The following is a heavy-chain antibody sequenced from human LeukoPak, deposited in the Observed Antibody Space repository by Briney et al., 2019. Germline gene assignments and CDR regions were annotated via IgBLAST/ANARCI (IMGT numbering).Heavy chain of an antibody. CDR2: ISGSGDST. V-gene: IGHV3-23*01. D-gene: IGHD3-10*01. Sequence: GGSLRLSCAASGFTFRSYGMHWVRQAPGKGLEWVSGISGSGDSTYYADSVKGRFTISRDNSKNTVYLQMNSLRAEDTAVFYCAKDYYYGSGSYYTEFDYWGQGTLVTVSS. CDR1: GFTFRSYG. J-gene: IGHJ4*02. CDR3: AKDYYYGSGSYYTEFDY.